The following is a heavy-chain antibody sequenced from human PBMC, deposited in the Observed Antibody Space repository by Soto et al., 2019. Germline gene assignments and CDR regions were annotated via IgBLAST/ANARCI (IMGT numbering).Heavy chain of an antibody. CDR3: TTDYGDTNV. D-gene: IGHD4-17*01. V-gene: IGHV3-15*07. CDR2: IRSKTDGGTA. CDR1: GFTFSNAW. J-gene: IGHJ6*02. Sequence: GGSLRLSCAASGFTFSNAWMNWVRQAPGQGLEWVGRIRSKTDGGTADYAAPVKGRFTISRDDSENSLYLQMNSLRTEDTALYYCTTDYGDTNVWGRGTTVTVSS.